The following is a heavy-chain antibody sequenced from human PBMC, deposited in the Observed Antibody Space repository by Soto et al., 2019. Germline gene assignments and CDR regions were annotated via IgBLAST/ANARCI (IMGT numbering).Heavy chain of an antibody. CDR1: GFTFRGSA. CDR2: IRTKANSYAT. Sequence: EVQLVESGGGLVQPGESLKLSCAASGFTFRGSAMHWVRQASGKGQEWVGRIRTKANSYATAYAASVQGRFTISRDDSKSTAYLQMNSLKTEDTAVYYCTGSLLAYCSGGKCHTDYYYYGMDVWGPGTAVTVSS. D-gene: IGHD2-15*01. CDR3: TGSLLAYCSGGKCHTDYYYYGMDV. J-gene: IGHJ6*02. V-gene: IGHV3-73*02.